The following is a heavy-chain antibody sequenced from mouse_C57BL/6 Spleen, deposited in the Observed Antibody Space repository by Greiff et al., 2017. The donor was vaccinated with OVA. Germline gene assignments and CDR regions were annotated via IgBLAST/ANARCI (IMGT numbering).Heavy chain of an antibody. Sequence: QVQLKESGAELVRPGTSVKVSCKASGYAFTNYLIEWVKQRPGPGLEWIGVINPGSGGTNYNEKFKGKATLTADKSSSTAYMQLSSLTSEDSAVYCCARSRYGSSPYYYAMDYWGQGTSVTVSS. CDR1: GYAFTNYL. V-gene: IGHV1-54*01. CDR3: ARSRYGSSPYYYAMDY. CDR2: INPGSGGT. D-gene: IGHD1-1*01. J-gene: IGHJ4*01.